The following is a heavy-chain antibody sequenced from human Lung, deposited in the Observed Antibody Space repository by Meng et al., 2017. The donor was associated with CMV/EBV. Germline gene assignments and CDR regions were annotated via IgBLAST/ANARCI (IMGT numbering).Heavy chain of an antibody. D-gene: IGHD2/OR15-2a*01. Sequence: QGQLQQWGAGLLKPSETLSLTCAVYGGSFSGYYWSWIRQPPGKGLEWIGEINHSGSTNYNPSLKRRVTISVDTSKNQFSLKLSSVTAADTAVYYCARGFLSFVRVFDYWGQGTLVTVSS. CDR2: INHSGST. CDR1: GGSFSGYY. V-gene: IGHV4-34*01. CDR3: ARGFLSFVRVFDY. J-gene: IGHJ4*02.